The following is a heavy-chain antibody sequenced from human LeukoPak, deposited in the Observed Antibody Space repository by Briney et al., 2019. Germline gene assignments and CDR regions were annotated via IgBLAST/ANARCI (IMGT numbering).Heavy chain of an antibody. J-gene: IGHJ4*02. D-gene: IGHD2-15*01. CDR1: GGSISPYY. Sequence: ETLSLTCTVSGGSISPYYWSWIRQPPGKGLEWVSAISGSGGSTYYADSVKGRFTISRDNSKNTLYLQMNSLRAEDTAVYYCAKGDVGYWGQGTLVTVSS. CDR3: AKGDVGY. V-gene: IGHV3-23*01. CDR2: ISGSGGST.